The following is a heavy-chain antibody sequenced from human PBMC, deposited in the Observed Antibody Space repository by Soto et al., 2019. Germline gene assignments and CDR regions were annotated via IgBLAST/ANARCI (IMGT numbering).Heavy chain of an antibody. CDR1: GFTFSSYS. CDR3: ARDPREYNWNDASPGWFDP. V-gene: IGHV3-21*01. Sequence: GESLKISCAASGFTFSSYSMNWVRQAPGKGLEWVSSISSSSSYIYYADSVKGRFTLSRDNAKNSPYLQMNSLRAEDTAVYYCARDPREYNWNDASPGWFDPWGQGTLVTVSS. CDR2: ISSSSSYI. D-gene: IGHD1-20*01. J-gene: IGHJ5*02.